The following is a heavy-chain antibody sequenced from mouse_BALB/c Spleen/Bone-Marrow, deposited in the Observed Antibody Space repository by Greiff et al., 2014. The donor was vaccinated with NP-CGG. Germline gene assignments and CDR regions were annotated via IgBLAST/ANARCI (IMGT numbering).Heavy chain of an antibody. V-gene: IGHV5-6*01. CDR2: ISSGGSYT. CDR1: GFTFSSYG. Sequence: EVQRVESGGDLMKPGGSLKLSCAASGFTFSSYGMSWVRQTPDKRLEWVATISSGGSYTYYPDSVKGRFTISRDNAKNTLYLQMSSLKSEDTAMYYCARQTYYDYDGYFDYWGQGTTLTVSS. D-gene: IGHD2-4*01. CDR3: ARQTYYDYDGYFDY. J-gene: IGHJ2*01.